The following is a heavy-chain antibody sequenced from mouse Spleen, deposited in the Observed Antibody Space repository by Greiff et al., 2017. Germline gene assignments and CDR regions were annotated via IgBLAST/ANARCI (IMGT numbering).Heavy chain of an antibody. J-gene: IGHJ3*01. V-gene: IGHV1-15*01. CDR2: IDPETGGT. CDR1: GYTFTDYE. D-gene: IGHD4-1*01. CDR3: TTSNWDRGAY. Sequence: VNVVESGAELVRPGASVTLSCKASGYTFTDYEMHWVKQTPVHGLEWNGAIDPETGGTAYNQKFKGKATLTADKSSSTAYMELRSLTSEDSAVYYCTTSNWDRGAYWGQGTLVTVSA.